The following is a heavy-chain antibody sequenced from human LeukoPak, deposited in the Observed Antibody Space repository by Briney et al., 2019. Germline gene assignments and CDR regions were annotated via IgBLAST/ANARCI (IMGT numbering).Heavy chain of an antibody. Sequence: PGGSLILSCAASGFTFSTFATHWVRQAPGKGLEWVAVILDDGSNKYYADSVKGRFTISRDNSKNTLYLQMNSLRAEDTAVYYCAREFRLLLWFGELAYWGQGTLVTVSS. D-gene: IGHD3-10*01. CDR2: ILDDGSNK. CDR3: AREFRLLLWFGELAY. CDR1: GFTFSTFA. J-gene: IGHJ4*02. V-gene: IGHV3-30*04.